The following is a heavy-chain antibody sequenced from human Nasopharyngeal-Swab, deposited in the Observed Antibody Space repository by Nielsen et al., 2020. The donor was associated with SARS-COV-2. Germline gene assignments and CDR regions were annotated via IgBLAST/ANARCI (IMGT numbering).Heavy chain of an antibody. D-gene: IGHD7-27*01. J-gene: IGHJ3*02. CDR1: GFTFDDYA. Sequence: SLKISCAASGFTFDDYAMHWVRQASGKGLEWVSGISWNSGSIGYADSVKGRFTISRDNAKNSLYLQMNSLRAEDTALYYCAKLAFVGTTYDAFDIWGQGTMVTVSS. V-gene: IGHV3-9*01. CDR3: AKLAFVGTTYDAFDI. CDR2: ISWNSGSI.